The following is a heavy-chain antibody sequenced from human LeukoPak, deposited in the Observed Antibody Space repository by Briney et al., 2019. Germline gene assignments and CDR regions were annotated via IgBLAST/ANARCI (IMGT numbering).Heavy chain of an antibody. CDR3: ARGWSGYQLLNYYYYYMDV. V-gene: IGHV4-39*02. Sequence: PSETLSLTCTVSGGSISSSDHYWAWIRQPPGKGLEWIGSRYYSGDNYYSPSLKSRVTISVDTSRNEFALKLNSVTAADTAVYYCARGWSGYQLLNYYYYYMDVWGKGTTVTVSS. D-gene: IGHD2-2*01. CDR2: RYYSGDN. CDR1: GGSISSSDHY. J-gene: IGHJ6*03.